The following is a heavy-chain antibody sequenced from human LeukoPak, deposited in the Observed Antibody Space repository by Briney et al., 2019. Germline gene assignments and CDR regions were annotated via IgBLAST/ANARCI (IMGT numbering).Heavy chain of an antibody. CDR3: ARGVGYSYGLDY. Sequence: SETLSLTCTVSGVSISNYYWSWIRQPPGKGLEWIGFIYKSETTSYSPSLQSRVTISVDTSKSQFSLKLSSVTAADTAVYYRARGVGYSYGLDYWGQGTLVIVSS. D-gene: IGHD5-18*01. V-gene: IGHV4-59*01. J-gene: IGHJ4*02. CDR1: GVSISNYY. CDR2: IYKSETT.